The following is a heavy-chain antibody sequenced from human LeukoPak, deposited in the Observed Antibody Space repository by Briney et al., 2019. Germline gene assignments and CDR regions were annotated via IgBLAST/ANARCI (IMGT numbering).Heavy chain of an antibody. J-gene: IGHJ5*02. Sequence: SETLSPTCTVSGGSITNYNWNWIRQPLGKGQEWIGYISDSGSTNYNPSLQSRVTISVDTSKNQFSLKLSSVTASDTAVYYCARRRVGDLTVGSDTWFDPWGQGALVTVPS. CDR3: ARRRVGDLTVGSDTWFDP. D-gene: IGHD2-15*01. CDR1: GGSITNYN. V-gene: IGHV4-59*08. CDR2: ISDSGST.